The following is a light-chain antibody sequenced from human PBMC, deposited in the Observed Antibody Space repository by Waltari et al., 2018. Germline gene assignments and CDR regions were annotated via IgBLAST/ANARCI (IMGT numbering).Light chain of an antibody. Sequence: QSALTQPRPVSRSPGQSVTIPCTGTSSNVCTYNSVSWYQQLPGKAPKLMIADVFTRPSGVPDRFSGSKSGYTASLTISGLQAEDEADYYCCSYAGTYRWVFGGGTKVTVL. CDR2: DVF. J-gene: IGLJ3*02. CDR3: CSYAGTYRWV. CDR1: SSNVCTYNS. V-gene: IGLV2-11*01.